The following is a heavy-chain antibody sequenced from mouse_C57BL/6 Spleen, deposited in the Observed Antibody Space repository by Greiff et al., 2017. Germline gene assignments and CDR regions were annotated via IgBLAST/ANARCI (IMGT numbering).Heavy chain of an antibody. CDR3: HYGAAFAMDY. J-gene: IGHJ4*01. Sequence: QVQLQQSGAELARPGASVKLSCKASGYTFTSYGISWVKQRTGQGLEWIGEIYPRNGNTYYNEKFKGKATLTADKSSSTAYIELRSLRCEDSAVYFVHYGAAFAMDYWGQGTSVTVSS. V-gene: IGHV1-81*01. CDR1: GYTFTSYG. D-gene: IGHD1-1*02. CDR2: IYPRNGNT.